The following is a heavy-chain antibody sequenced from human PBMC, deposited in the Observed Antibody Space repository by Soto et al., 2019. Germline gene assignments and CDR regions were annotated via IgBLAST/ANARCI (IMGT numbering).Heavy chain of an antibody. Sequence: SETLSLTCTFSGCSISSGGYYWSWIRQHPGKGLEWIGYIYYSGSTYYNPSLKSRVTISVDTSKNQFSLKLSSVTAADTAVYYCAREATVTTKNWFDPWGQGTLVTVSS. CDR1: GCSISSGGYY. V-gene: IGHV4-31*03. CDR2: IYYSGST. D-gene: IGHD4-17*01. CDR3: AREATVTTKNWFDP. J-gene: IGHJ5*02.